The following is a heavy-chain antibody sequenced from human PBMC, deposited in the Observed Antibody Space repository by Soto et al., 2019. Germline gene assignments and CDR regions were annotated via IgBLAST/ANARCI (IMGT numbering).Heavy chain of an antibody. J-gene: IGHJ3*02. Sequence: PSQTLSLTCAISGDSVSSDQAAWNWIRQSPSRGLEWLGRTYYRSKWSYDYAESVRSRITINPDTSKNQFSLHLNSVTPEDTAVYYCVSGCAFHIWGQGTMVTGSS. CDR1: GDSVSSDQAA. CDR3: VSGCAFHI. CDR2: TYYRSKWSY. V-gene: IGHV6-1*01.